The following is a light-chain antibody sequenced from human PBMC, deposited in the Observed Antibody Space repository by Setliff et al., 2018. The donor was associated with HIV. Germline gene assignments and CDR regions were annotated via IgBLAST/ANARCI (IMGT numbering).Light chain of an antibody. CDR3: NSYTSTTFYV. Sequence: SVLTQPPSASGTPGQRVSISCSGSSSNIGSNTVNWYQQLRGTAPKLLIYSNNQRPSGVPDRFSGSKSGTSASLAISGLQAEDEADYYCNSYTSTTFYVFGSGTKVTVL. CDR2: SNN. CDR1: SSNIGSNT. J-gene: IGLJ1*01. V-gene: IGLV1-44*01.